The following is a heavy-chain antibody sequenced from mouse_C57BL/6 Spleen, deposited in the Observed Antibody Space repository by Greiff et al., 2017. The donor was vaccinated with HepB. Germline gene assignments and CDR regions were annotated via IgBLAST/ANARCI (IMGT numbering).Heavy chain of an antibody. V-gene: IGHV5-4*01. D-gene: IGHD3-2*02. CDR2: ISDGGSYT. CDR1: GFTFSSYA. CDR3: ARDHRAAQAPWFAY. Sequence: EVQLVDSGGGLVKPGGSLKLSCAASGFTFSSYAMSWVRQTPEKRLEWVATISDGGSYTYYPDNVKGRFTISRDNAKNNLYLQMSHLKSEDTAMYYCARDHRAAQAPWFAYWGQGTLVTVSA. J-gene: IGHJ3*01.